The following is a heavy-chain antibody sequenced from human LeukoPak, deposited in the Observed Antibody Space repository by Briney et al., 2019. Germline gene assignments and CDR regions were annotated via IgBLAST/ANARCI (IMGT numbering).Heavy chain of an antibody. J-gene: IGHJ4*02. Sequence: GGSLRLSCAASGFTFSSYWVHWVRQAPGKGLVWVSRINSDGSSTSYADSVKGRFTISRDNAKNTLYLQMNSLRAEDTAVYYCAREQANSYYDFWSGQNSLLDYWGQGTLVTVSS. CDR3: AREQANSYYDFWSGQNSLLDY. CDR2: INSDGSST. D-gene: IGHD3-3*01. V-gene: IGHV3-74*01. CDR1: GFTFSSYW.